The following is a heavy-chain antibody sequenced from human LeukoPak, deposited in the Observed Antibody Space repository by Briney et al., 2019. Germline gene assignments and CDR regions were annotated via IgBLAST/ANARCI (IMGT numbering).Heavy chain of an antibody. J-gene: IGHJ4*02. V-gene: IGHV3-11*04. CDR2: ISSSSSTI. Sequence: GGSLRLSCAASGFTFSDYYMGWIRQAPGKGLEWVSYISSSSSTIYYADSVKGRFTISRDNAKNSLYLQMNSLRAEDTAVYYCARVHGDYAFDYWGQGTLVTVSS. CDR3: ARVHGDYAFDY. CDR1: GFTFSDYY. D-gene: IGHD4-17*01.